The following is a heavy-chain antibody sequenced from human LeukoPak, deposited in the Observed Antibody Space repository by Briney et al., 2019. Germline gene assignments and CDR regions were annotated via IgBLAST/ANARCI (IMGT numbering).Heavy chain of an antibody. Sequence: PGRSLRLSCAASRFTFSSYSMHWGPQAPGKGLEWVAVISYDGSNKYYTDSLRGRFTISRDTSKNTLYLQMSSLRAEDTAVYYCAKDYVPLAASENPPWFDPWGQGTLVTVSS. CDR3: AKDYVPLAASENPPWFDP. CDR1: RFTFSSYS. CDR2: ISYDGSNK. D-gene: IGHD2-15*01. J-gene: IGHJ5*02. V-gene: IGHV3-30*18.